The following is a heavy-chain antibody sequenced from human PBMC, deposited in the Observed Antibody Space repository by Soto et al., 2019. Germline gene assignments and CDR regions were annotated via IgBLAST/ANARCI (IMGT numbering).Heavy chain of an antibody. J-gene: IGHJ6*02. CDR2: INHSGST. CDR1: GGSFSGYY. V-gene: IGHV4-34*01. CDR3: ARLGYCTNGVCPYYYYGMDV. Sequence: KPSETLSLTCAVYGGSFSGYYWSWIRQPPGKGLEWIGEINHSGSTNYNPSLKSRVTISVDTSKNQFSLKLSSVTAADTAVYYCARLGYCTNGVCPYYYYGMDVWGQGTTVTVSS. D-gene: IGHD2-8*01.